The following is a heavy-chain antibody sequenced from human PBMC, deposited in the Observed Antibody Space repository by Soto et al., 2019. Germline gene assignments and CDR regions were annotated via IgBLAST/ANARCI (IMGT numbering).Heavy chain of an antibody. J-gene: IGHJ6*02. CDR1: GFTFSSYG. Sequence: QVQLVESGGGVVQPGRSLRLSCAASGFTFSSYGMHWVRQAPGKGLEWVAVISYDGSNKYYADSVKGRFTISRDNSKNTLYLQMNSLRAEVTAVYYCAKHFWSGYADYYYGMDVWGQGTTVTVSS. D-gene: IGHD3-3*01. CDR3: AKHFWSGYADYYYGMDV. CDR2: ISYDGSNK. V-gene: IGHV3-30*18.